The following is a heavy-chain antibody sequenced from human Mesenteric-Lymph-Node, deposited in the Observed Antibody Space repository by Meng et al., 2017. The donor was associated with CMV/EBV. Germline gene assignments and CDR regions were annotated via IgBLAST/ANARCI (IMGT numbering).Heavy chain of an antibody. J-gene: IGHJ4*02. CDR2: MNPIRGNT. CDR1: GYAFTSYD. D-gene: IGHD1-7*01. CDR3: ARGLRIVGTALAF. Sequence: CKASGYAFTSYDIHWVRQATGQGLEWMGWMNPIRGNTVYAQKFQGRVTMTRNTSISTAYMELSSLTSEDTAVYYCARGLRIVGTALAFWGQGSLVTVSS. V-gene: IGHV1-8*01.